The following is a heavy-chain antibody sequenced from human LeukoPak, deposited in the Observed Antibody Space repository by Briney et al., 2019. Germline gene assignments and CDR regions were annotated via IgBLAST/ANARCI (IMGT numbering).Heavy chain of an antibody. J-gene: IGHJ5*02. CDR1: GYTFTDYY. CDR3: AREDRGVINWFDP. CDR2: INPNSGGT. Sequence: SVKVSCKASGYTFTDYYMYWVRQAPGQGLEWMGWINPNSGGTNYAQKFQGRVTMTRDTSISTAYMEVSRLRSDDTAVYYCAREDRGVINWFDPWGQGTLVTVSS. V-gene: IGHV1-2*02. D-gene: IGHD3-10*01.